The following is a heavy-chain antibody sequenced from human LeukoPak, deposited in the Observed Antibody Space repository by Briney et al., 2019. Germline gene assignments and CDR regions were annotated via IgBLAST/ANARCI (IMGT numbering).Heavy chain of an antibody. CDR2: ISSSSSYI. CDR3: AREYSSSFLPLDY. J-gene: IGHJ4*02. D-gene: IGHD6-6*01. Sequence: GGSLRLSCAASGFTFSSYSMNWVRQAPGKGLEWVSSISSSSSYIYYADSVKGRFTISRDNAKNSLYLQMNSLRAEDTAVYYCAREYSSSFLPLDYWGQGTLVTVSS. V-gene: IGHV3-21*01. CDR1: GFTFSSYS.